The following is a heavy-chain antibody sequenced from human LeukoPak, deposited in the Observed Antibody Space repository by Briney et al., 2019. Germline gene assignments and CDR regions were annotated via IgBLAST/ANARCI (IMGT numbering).Heavy chain of an antibody. CDR1: GGSISSTSYY. J-gene: IGHJ4*02. CDR3: ARQRGKVDWSEFDY. D-gene: IGHD3/OR15-3a*01. V-gene: IGHV4-39*01. CDR2: IYYTGST. Sequence: SETLSLTCTVSGGSISSTSYYWGWIRQPPGKGLEWIGTIYYTGSTYYNPSLKSRVAISVDTSKNQFSLKLSSVTAADTAVYYCARQRGKVDWSEFDYWGQGTLVTVSS.